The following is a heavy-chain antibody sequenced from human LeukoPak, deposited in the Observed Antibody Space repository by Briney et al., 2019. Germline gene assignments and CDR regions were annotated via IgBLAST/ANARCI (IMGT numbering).Heavy chain of an antibody. CDR2: ISIGDGRT. J-gene: IGHJ4*02. D-gene: IGHD6-13*01. CDR1: GYTFNNFG. V-gene: IGHV1-18*01. CDR3: SRSHYSSSWYYFDH. Sequence: ASVKVSCKTSGYTFNNFGITWVRQAPGQGPEWIGWISIGDGRTHYGRKFQDRVSTTREMSSNTAFLELSSLRSDDTAVYFCSRSHYSSSWYYFDHWGQGTLVIVSS.